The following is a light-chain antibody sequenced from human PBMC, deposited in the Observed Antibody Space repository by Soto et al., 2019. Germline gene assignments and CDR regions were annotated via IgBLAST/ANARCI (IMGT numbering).Light chain of an antibody. J-gene: IGKJ1*01. V-gene: IGKV3-15*01. Sequence: EIVMTQSPATLSVSPGERATLSCRASQSVSTNLAWYQQKPGQAPRLLIYGASTRATGIPARFWGSGSGTEFTLTISSLQSEDFAVYYCQHYNNWPPWTFGQGTKVAIK. CDR2: GAS. CDR1: QSVSTN. CDR3: QHYNNWPPWT.